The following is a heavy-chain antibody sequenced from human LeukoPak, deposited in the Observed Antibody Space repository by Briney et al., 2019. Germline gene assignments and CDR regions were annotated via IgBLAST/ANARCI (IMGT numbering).Heavy chain of an antibody. J-gene: IGHJ4*02. V-gene: IGHV3-53*01. CDR1: GFTVSSNS. CDR3: ARRAGAYSHPYDY. CDR2: IYSDNT. Sequence: GGSLRLSCTVSGFTVSSNSMSWVRLAPGKGLEWVSFIYSDNTHYSGSVKGRFTISRDNSKNTLYLQMNSLRAEDTAVYYCARRAGAYSHPYDYWGQGTLVTVSS. D-gene: IGHD4/OR15-4a*01.